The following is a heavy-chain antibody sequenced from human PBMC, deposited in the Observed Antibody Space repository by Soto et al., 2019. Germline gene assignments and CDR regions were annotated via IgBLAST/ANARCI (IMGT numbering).Heavy chain of an antibody. D-gene: IGHD2-2*01. V-gene: IGHV3-15*01. J-gene: IGHJ6*02. CDR2: IKSKTDCVTT. Sequence: GSLIRSCAASGFTFSNAWMSWVRQAPGKGLEWVGRIKSKTDCVTTDYAAPVKDRFTISRDDSKNTLYLQMNSPKTEDIAVYYCTKDPVDDIVVVYGLDVWGQGTKVTVSS. CDR3: TKDPVDDIVVVYGLDV. CDR1: GFTFSNAW.